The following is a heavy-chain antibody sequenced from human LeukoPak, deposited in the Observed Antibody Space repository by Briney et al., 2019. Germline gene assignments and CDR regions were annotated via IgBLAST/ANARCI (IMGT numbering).Heavy chain of an antibody. CDR2: ISYDGSNK. CDR3: AREDGYIDY. CDR1: GFTFSSYA. D-gene: IGHD5-24*01. V-gene: IGHV3-30*04. Sequence: GGSLRLSCVASGFTFSSYAMHWVRQAPGKGLEWVAVISYDGSNKYYADSVKGRFTISRDNSKNTLYLQMNSLRAEDTAVYYCAREDGYIDYWGQGTLVTVSS. J-gene: IGHJ4*02.